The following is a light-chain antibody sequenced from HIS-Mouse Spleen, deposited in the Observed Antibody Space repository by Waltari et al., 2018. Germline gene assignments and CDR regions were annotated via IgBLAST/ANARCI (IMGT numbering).Light chain of an antibody. CDR3: VLYMGSGISV. CDR1: SGSVSTSYY. V-gene: IGLV8-61*01. CDR2: STN. Sequence: QTVVTQEPSFSVSPGGTVTLTCGLSSGSVSTSYYPSWYQQTPGQAPRTLIYSTNTRSSGVPDRFSGSIRGNKAALTITGDQADDESDYYCVLYMGSGISVFGGGTKLTVL. J-gene: IGLJ3*02.